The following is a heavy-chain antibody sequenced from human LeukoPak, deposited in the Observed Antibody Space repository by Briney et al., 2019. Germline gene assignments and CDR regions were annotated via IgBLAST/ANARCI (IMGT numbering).Heavy chain of an antibody. CDR3: VREITMSVVVD. J-gene: IGHJ4*02. D-gene: IGHD3-22*01. CDR2: IYYSGST. V-gene: IGHV4-59*01. Sequence: PSETLSLTCTVSGGSISSYYWSWIRQPPGKGLEWIGYIYYSGSTNYNPSLKSRVTISVDTSKNQFSLKLSSVTAADTAVYYCVREITMSVVVDRGQGTLVTVSS. CDR1: GGSISSYY.